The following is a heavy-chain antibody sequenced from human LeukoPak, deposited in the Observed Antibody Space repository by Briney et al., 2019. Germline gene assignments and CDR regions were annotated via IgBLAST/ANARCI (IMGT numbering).Heavy chain of an antibody. D-gene: IGHD3-3*01. CDR3: ARGSLFPIFRGFDP. CDR1: GGSFSGYY. V-gene: IGHV4-34*01. CDR2: INHSGST. Sequence: ASETLSLTCAVYGGSFSGYYWSWIRQPPGKGLEWIGEINHSGSTNHNPSLKSRVTISVDTSKNQFSLKLSSVTAADTAVYYCARGSLFPIFRGFDPWGQGTLVTVSS. J-gene: IGHJ5*02.